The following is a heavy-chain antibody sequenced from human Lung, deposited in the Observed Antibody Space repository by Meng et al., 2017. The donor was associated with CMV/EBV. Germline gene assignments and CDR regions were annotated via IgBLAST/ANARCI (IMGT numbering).Heavy chain of an antibody. Sequence: SCQASGDTFSNFAISWVRQTPGQGLEWMGGIIPTFNTIKYARKFQGRLTITTDRSTSTAYMDLSSLRSDDTAVYYCVRDRIGWFDPWGQGTLVTVSS. J-gene: IGHJ5*02. D-gene: IGHD2-15*01. V-gene: IGHV1-69*05. CDR1: GDTFSNFA. CDR2: IIPTFNTI. CDR3: VRDRIGWFDP.